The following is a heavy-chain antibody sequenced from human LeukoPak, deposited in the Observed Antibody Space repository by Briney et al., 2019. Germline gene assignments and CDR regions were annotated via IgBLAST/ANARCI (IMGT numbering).Heavy chain of an antibody. V-gene: IGHV1-46*01. J-gene: IGHJ4*02. CDR3: ARDPRAAILDYFDY. CDR1: GYTFTSYY. CDR2: INPSGGST. D-gene: IGHD2-2*02. Sequence: ASVTVSCKASGYTFTSYYMHWVRQAPGQGLEWMGLINPSGGSTSYAQKFQGRVTMTRDTSTSTVYMDLSSLRSEDTAVYYCARDPRAAILDYFDYWGQGTLVTVSS.